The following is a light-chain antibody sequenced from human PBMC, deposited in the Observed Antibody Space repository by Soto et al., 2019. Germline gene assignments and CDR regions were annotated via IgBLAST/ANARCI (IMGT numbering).Light chain of an antibody. V-gene: IGLV2-14*01. CDR3: SSYTTSTTQV. Sequence: QSVLTQPASVSGFLGQSITISCTGPSSDVAGYNYVSWYQQHPGKAPKLMIYEVRNRPSGVSDRFSGSKSGKTASLTIFGLQAEDEADYYCSSYTTSTTQVFGGGTKVTVL. CDR2: EVR. CDR1: SSDVAGYNY. J-gene: IGLJ2*01.